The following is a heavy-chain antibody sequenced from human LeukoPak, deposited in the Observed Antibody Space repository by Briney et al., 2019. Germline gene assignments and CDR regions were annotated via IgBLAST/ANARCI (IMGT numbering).Heavy chain of an antibody. J-gene: IGHJ4*02. CDR2: INPSGGST. Sequence: GASVKVSCKASGYTFTSYFMHWVRQAPGQGLEWMGIINPSGGSTSYAHNFQGRVTMTRDTSTTTVYMELSSLRSEDTAVYYCARAQSYYDYWGQGTLVTVSS. CDR3: ARAQSYYDY. V-gene: IGHV1-46*01. D-gene: IGHD1-26*01. CDR1: GYTFTSYF.